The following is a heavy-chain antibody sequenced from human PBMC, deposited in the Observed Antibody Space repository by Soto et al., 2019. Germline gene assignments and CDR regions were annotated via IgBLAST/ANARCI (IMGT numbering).Heavy chain of an antibody. V-gene: IGHV2-70*01. J-gene: IGHJ6*02. CDR1: GFSLSTSGMC. CDR3: ARIPVMVRGVGYGMDV. D-gene: IGHD3-10*01. Sequence: SGPTLVNPTQTLTLTCTFSGFSLSTSGMCVSWIRQPPGKALEWLALIDWDDDKYYSTSLKTRLTISKGTSKNQVVLTMTNMDPVDTATYYCARIPVMVRGVGYGMDVWGQGTTVTVSS. CDR2: IDWDDDK.